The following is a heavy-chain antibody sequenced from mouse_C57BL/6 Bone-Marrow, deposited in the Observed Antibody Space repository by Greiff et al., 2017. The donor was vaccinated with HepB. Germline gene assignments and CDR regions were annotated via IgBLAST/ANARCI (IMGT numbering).Heavy chain of an antibody. CDR1: GFSLTSYG. CDR3: ARHRDYGSSYWYFDV. D-gene: IGHD1-1*01. Sequence: VKVEESGPGLVAPSQSLSITCTVSGFSLTSYGVHWVRQPPGKGLEWLVVIWSDGSTTYTSALKSRLSISKDNSKSQVFIKMNSLQTDDTARYYCARHRDYGSSYWYFDVWGTGTTVTVSS. V-gene: IGHV2-6-1*01. CDR2: IWSDGST. J-gene: IGHJ1*03.